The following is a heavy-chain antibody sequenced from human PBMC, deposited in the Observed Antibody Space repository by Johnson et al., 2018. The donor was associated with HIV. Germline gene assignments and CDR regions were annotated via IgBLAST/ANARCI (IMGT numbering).Heavy chain of an antibody. CDR3: ARVMVQGDAFDI. Sequence: QVQLVESGGGVVQPGRSLRLSCAASGFTFSSYAMHWVRQAPGKGLEWVALIWYDGSNRYYADSVKGRFTISRDNSRNTLYLQMDSLRAEDTAVYYCARVMVQGDAFDIWGQGTMVTVSS. CDR1: GFTFSSYA. D-gene: IGHD3-10*01. J-gene: IGHJ3*02. CDR2: IWYDGSNR. V-gene: IGHV3-33*08.